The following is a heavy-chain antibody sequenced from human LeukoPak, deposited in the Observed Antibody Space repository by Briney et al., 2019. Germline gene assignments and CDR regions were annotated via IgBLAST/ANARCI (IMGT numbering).Heavy chain of an antibody. V-gene: IGHV3-21*01. CDR3: ARARCSGWYRDY. CDR2: ISSSSYI. Sequence: GGDLVKPGGSLRFSCAASAFTFRSYSMNWVRQAPGKGLEWVSSISSSSYIYYADSVKGRFTISRDNAENSLYLQMNSLRAEDTAVYYCARARCSGWYRDYWGQGTLVTVSS. D-gene: IGHD6-19*01. CDR1: AFTFRSYS. J-gene: IGHJ4*02.